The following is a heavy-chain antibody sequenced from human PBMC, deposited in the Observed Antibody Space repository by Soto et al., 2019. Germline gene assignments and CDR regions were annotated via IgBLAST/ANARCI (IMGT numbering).Heavy chain of an antibody. V-gene: IGHV3-73*02. J-gene: IGHJ3*02. CDR2: MRSKSNNDAT. Sequence: EVQLVESGGGLVQPGGSLTLSCAASGFTFSDSAMHWVRQASGKGLEWVGRMRSKSNNDATTYVASVRGRFTISRDDSKHTAYLQMNSLKPEDTAVYYCTTFSGDNAFDIWGKGTMVTVSS. CDR3: TTFSGDNAFDI. CDR1: GFTFSDSA. D-gene: IGHD3-9*01.